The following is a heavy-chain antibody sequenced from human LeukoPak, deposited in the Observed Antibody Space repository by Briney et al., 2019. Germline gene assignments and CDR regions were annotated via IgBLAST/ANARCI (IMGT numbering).Heavy chain of an antibody. V-gene: IGHV4-61*01. CDR1: GGSFSSGSYY. J-gene: IGHJ4*02. D-gene: IGHD3-3*01. CDR3: ATYYDFWSGYLTPHYFDY. CDR2: IYYSGST. Sequence: SETLPLTCTVSGGSFSSGSYYWSWIRQPPGKGLEWIGYIYYSGSTNYNPSLKSRVTISVDTSKNQFSLKLSSVTAADTAVYYCATYYDFWSGYLTPHYFDYWGQGTLVTVSS.